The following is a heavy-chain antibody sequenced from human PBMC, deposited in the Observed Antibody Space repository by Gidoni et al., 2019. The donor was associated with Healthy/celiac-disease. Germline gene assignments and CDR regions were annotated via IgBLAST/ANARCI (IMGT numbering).Heavy chain of an antibody. CDR3: TTDVTWISVQGRSRAPVHPTDY. CDR2: IKSKTDGGTT. Sequence: EVQLVESGGGLVKPGGSLRLSCAASGFTFSNAWMTWFRQAPGKGLEWVGRIKSKTDGGTTDYAAPVKGRFTISRDDSKNTLYLQMNSLKTEDTAVYYCTTDVTWISVQGRSRAPVHPTDYWGQGTLVTVSS. V-gene: IGHV3-15*07. J-gene: IGHJ4*02. CDR1: GFTFSNAW. D-gene: IGHD5-12*01.